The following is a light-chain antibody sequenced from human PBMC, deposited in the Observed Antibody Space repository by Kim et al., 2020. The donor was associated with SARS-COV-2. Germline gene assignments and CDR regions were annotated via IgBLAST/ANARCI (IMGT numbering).Light chain of an antibody. V-gene: IGLV3-1*01. Sequence: SVSPGQTASITCSGDKLGDKYACWYQLKPGQSPVLVIYQDSKRPSGIPERFSGSNSGNTATLTISGTQAMDEADYYCQAWDSSTGVFGGGTKLTVL. CDR1: KLGDKY. CDR3: QAWDSSTGV. J-gene: IGLJ3*02. CDR2: QDS.